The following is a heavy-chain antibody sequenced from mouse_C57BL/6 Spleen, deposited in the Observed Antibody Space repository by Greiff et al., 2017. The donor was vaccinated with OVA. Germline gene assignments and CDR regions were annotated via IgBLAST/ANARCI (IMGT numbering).Heavy chain of an antibody. CDR3: ARLDDYGPFDY. J-gene: IGHJ2*01. CDR2: IYPSDSET. D-gene: IGHD2-4*01. Sequence: VQLQQPGAELVRPGSSVKLSCKASGYTFTSYWMDWVKQMPGQGLEWIGNIYPSDSETHYNQKFKDKATLTVDKSSSTAYMQLSSLTSEDSAVYYCARLDDYGPFDYWGQGTTLTVSS. V-gene: IGHV1-61*01. CDR1: GYTFTSYW.